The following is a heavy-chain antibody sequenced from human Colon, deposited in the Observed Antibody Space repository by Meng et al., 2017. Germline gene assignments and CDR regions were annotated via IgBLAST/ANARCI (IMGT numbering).Heavy chain of an antibody. CDR2: AGT. CDR1: GGSVSMSDYQ. J-gene: IGHJ4*02. V-gene: IGHV4-61*08. CDR3: ARDHWGSLDY. Sequence: QVQLQESGPGLVRPSETLSLICTVSGGSVSMSDYQWGWIRQPPGKGLEWIGYAGTNYNPSLKSRVTISVDTSKRQFSLKLTSVTAADTAVYYCARDHWGSLDYWGQGILVPVTS. D-gene: IGHD7-27*01.